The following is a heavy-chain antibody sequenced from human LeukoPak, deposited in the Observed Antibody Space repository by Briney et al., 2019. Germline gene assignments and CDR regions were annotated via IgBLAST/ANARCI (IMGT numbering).Heavy chain of an antibody. J-gene: IGHJ5*02. D-gene: IGHD3-22*01. V-gene: IGHV1-18*01. CDR3: ARVIVESEYYYDSSGYRANWFDP. CDR1: GYTFTSYG. Sequence: ASVTVSFKASGYTFTSYGISWVRQAPGQGLEWMGWISAYNGNTNYAQKLQGRITIITDKSTSTAYMELRILRSDDTAVYYCARVIVESEYYYDSSGYRANWFDPWGQGTLVTVSS. CDR2: ISAYNGNT.